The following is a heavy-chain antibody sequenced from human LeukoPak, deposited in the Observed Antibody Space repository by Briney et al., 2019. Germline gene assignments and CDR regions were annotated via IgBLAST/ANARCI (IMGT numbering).Heavy chain of an antibody. D-gene: IGHD6-13*01. V-gene: IGHV4-59*01. Sequence: PTESLSLTCTVPGGSISSYYWSWSRQPPGKGLEWIGYIYYSGSTNYNPSLKSRVTISVDTSKNQFSLKLSSVTAADTAVYYCARDSGYYSSSWKRYYGMDVWGQGTTVTVSS. CDR2: IYYSGST. J-gene: IGHJ6*02. CDR1: GGSISSYY. CDR3: ARDSGYYSSSWKRYYGMDV.